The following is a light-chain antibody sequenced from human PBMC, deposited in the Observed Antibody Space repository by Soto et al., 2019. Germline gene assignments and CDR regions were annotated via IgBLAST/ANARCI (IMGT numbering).Light chain of an antibody. CDR1: QSVNSTY. CDR3: QQDGSSPYT. CDR2: DAS. Sequence: EIVLTQSPATLPLSPRERATLSCGASQSVNSTYLAWYQQKPGLAPSLLIYDASSRATGIPDRFSGSGSGTDFTLTISSLEPEDFAVYYCQQDGSSPYTFGQGTKLEIK. J-gene: IGKJ2*01. V-gene: IGKV3D-20*01.